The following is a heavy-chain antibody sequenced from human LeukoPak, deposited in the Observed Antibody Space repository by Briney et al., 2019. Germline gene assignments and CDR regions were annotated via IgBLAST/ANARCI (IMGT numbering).Heavy chain of an antibody. J-gene: IGHJ3*02. CDR1: GFTVSTNY. Sequence: GGSLRLSCAASGFTVSTNYMSWVRQAPGKGLEWVGRIRSKADGETTDYAAPVKGRFSISRDDSKNTLYLQMNSLKTEDTAVYYCTSLLTIFGVHVLDAFDIWGQGTMVTVSS. D-gene: IGHD3-3*01. CDR2: IRSKADGETT. V-gene: IGHV3-15*05. CDR3: TSLLTIFGVHVLDAFDI.